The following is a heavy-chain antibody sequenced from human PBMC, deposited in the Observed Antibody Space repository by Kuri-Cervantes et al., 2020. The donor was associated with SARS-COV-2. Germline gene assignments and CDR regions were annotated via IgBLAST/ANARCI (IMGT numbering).Heavy chain of an antibody. D-gene: IGHD3-10*01. CDR2: ISSSSSYI. Sequence: GESLKISCAASEFTFSDYAFNWVRQAPGEGLEWVSSISSSSSYIYYADSVKDRFTISRDNAKNSLYLQMNSLRAEDTAVYYCARNYYGSGSYSDYWGQGTLVTVSS. CDR1: EFTFSDYA. J-gene: IGHJ4*02. CDR3: ARNYYGSGSYSDY. V-gene: IGHV3-21*01.